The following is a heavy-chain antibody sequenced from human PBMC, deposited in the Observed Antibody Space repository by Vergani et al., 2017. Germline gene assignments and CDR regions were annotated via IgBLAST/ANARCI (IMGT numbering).Heavy chain of an antibody. CDR2: FDPEDGET. D-gene: IGHD3-3*01. V-gene: IGHV1-24*01. CDR3: ARVPTISMAFDI. Sequence: QVQLVQSGAEVKKPGASVKVSCKVSGYTLTELSMHWVRQAPGKGLEWMGGFDPEDGETIYAQKFQGRVTITADESTSTAYMELSSLRSEDTAVYYCARVPTISMAFDIWGQGTMVTVSS. J-gene: IGHJ3*02. CDR1: GYTLTELS.